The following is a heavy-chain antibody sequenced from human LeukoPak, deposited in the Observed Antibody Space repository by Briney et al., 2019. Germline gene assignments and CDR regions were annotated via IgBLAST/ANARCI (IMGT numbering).Heavy chain of an antibody. V-gene: IGHV1-3*01. J-gene: IGHJ4*02. Sequence: ASVKVSCKASGYTFTSYAMHWVRQAPGQRLEWMGWINAGNGNTKYSEKFQGRVTITRDTSASTAYMELSSLRSEDTVVYYCARNGAMVRGVISFDYWGQGTLVTVSS. CDR3: ARNGAMVRGVISFDY. CDR2: INAGNGNT. D-gene: IGHD3-10*01. CDR1: GYTFTSYA.